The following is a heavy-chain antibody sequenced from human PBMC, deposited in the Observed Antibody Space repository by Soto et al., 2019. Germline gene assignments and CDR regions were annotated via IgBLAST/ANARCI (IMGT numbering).Heavy chain of an antibody. CDR2: IIPIFGTA. J-gene: IGHJ3*02. V-gene: IGHV1-69*01. CDR1: GGTFSSYA. Sequence: QVQLVQSGAEVKKPGSSVKVSCKASGGTFSSYAISWVRQAPGQGLEWMGGIIPIFGTANYAQKFQGRVTITADESTSTAYMALSSLRSEDTAVYYCARARLATMIVASGDAFDIWGQGTMVTVSS. CDR3: ARARLATMIVASGDAFDI. D-gene: IGHD3-22*01.